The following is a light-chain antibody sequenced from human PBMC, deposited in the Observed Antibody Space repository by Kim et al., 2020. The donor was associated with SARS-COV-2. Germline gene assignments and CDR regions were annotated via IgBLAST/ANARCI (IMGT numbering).Light chain of an antibody. CDR2: WAS. V-gene: IGKV4-1*01. J-gene: IGKJ3*01. Sequence: ATINCKSSQSVLYSSNNKNYLAWYQQKPGQPPKPLIYWASTRESGVPDRFSGSGSGTDFTLTISSLQAEDVAVYYCQQYYSTLFTFGPGTKVDIK. CDR3: QQYYSTLFT. CDR1: QSVLYSSNNKNY.